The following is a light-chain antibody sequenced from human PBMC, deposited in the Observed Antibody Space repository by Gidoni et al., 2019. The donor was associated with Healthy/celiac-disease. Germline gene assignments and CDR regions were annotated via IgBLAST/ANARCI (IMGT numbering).Light chain of an antibody. CDR2: QDS. J-gene: IGLJ2*01. V-gene: IGLV3-1*01. Sequence: SYELTRQPSVSVSPGQTASITCSGDKLGAKYACWYQQKPGQSPVLVIYQDSKRPSGIPERFSGSNSGNTATLTISGTQAMDEADYYCQAWDSSTAFYVVFGGGTKLTVL. CDR3: QAWDSSTAFYVV. CDR1: KLGAKY.